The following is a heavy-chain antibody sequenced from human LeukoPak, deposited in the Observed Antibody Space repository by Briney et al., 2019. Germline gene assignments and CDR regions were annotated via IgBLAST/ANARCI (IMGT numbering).Heavy chain of an antibody. J-gene: IGHJ1*01. CDR2: IRQDGSEK. V-gene: IGHV3-7*05. CDR1: GFTFSNYW. D-gene: IGHD3-3*01. Sequence: GGSLGLSCAASGFTFSNYWMSWVRQAPGKGLEWVANIRQDGSEKNYVDSVRGRFTISRDNAMNSLYLQMNSLRAEDTAVYYCARSITIFGVGNFQHWGQGTLVTVSS. CDR3: ARSITIFGVGNFQH.